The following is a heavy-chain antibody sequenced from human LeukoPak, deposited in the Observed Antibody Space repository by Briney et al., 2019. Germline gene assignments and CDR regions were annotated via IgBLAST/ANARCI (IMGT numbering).Heavy chain of an antibody. V-gene: IGHV3-23*01. CDR1: GFTFSSYA. Sequence: GGSLRLSCAASGFTFSSYAMSWVRQAPGKGLEWVSAISGSGGSTYYADSVKGRSTISRDNSKNTLYLQMNSLRAEDTAVYYCAKDRAIFGVVYYFDYWGQGTLVTVSS. CDR3: AKDRAIFGVVYYFDY. J-gene: IGHJ4*02. CDR2: ISGSGGST. D-gene: IGHD3-3*01.